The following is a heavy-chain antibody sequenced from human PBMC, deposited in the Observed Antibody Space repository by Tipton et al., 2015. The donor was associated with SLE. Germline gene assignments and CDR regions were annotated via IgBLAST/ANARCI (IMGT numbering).Heavy chain of an antibody. CDR1: GGSFSGYY. V-gene: IGHV4-34*01. CDR2: INHSGST. D-gene: IGHD3-22*01. J-gene: IGHJ4*02. CDR3: ASERYYYDSSGYIFDY. Sequence: TLSLTCAVYGGSFSGYYWSWIRQPPGKGLEWIGEINHSGSTNYNPSLKSRVTISVDTSKNQFSLKLSSVTAADTAMYYCASERYYYDSSGYIFDYWGQGTLVTVSS.